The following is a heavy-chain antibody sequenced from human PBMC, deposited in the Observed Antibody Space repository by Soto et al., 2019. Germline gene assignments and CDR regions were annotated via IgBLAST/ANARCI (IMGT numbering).Heavy chain of an antibody. CDR1: GGSISSSSYY. V-gene: IGHV4-39*01. CDR3: ARHNGPLYVGYYYDMDV. D-gene: IGHD3-16*01. J-gene: IGHJ6*02. CDR2: IYYSGYT. Sequence: PSETLSLTCPVSGGSISSSSYYWGWIRQPPGKGLEWTGSIYYSGYTYYNPSLKSRVTISVDTSKNQFSLKLSSVTAADTAVYYCARHNGPLYVGYYYDMDVWGQGTTVTVS.